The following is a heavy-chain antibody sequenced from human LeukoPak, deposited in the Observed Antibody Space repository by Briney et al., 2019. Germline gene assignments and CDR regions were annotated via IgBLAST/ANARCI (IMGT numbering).Heavy chain of an antibody. CDR2: IYPGDSDT. D-gene: IGHD2-2*01. Sequence: GESLKIYCNGSGYSFTSYLIAWVRQMPGKGLEWMGIIYPGDSDTRYSPSFEGQVTISADKSITTDYLQWTSVKASDTAMYYCARQGWSSTAYYHIDVWGKGTTVTVSS. CDR3: ARQGWSSTAYYHIDV. J-gene: IGHJ6*03. CDR1: GYSFTSYL. V-gene: IGHV5-51*01.